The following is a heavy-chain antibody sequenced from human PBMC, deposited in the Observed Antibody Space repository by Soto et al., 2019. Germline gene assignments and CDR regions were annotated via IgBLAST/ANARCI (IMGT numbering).Heavy chain of an antibody. V-gene: IGHV1-69*13. J-gene: IGHJ6*02. D-gene: IGHD2-15*01. CDR2: IIPIFGTA. CDR3: ARAKDIVVVVAATPDLYGMDV. CDR1: GGTFSSYA. Sequence: GPSVKVSCKASGGTFSSYAISWVRQAPGQGLEWMGGIIPIFGTANYAQKFQGRVTITADESTSTAYMELSSLRSEDTAVYYCARAKDIVVVVAATPDLYGMDVWGQGTTVTVSS.